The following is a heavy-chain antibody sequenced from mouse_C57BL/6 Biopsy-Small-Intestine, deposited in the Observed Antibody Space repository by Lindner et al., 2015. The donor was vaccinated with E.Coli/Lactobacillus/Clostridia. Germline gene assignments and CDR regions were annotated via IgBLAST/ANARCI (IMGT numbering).Heavy chain of an antibody. V-gene: IGHV1-4*01. D-gene: IGHD1-1*01. J-gene: IGHJ3*01. Sequence: SVKVSCKASGYTFTRYPMHWVRQAPGQRPEWMGWINAGNGNTKYSQKFQGRVTITSDTSASTAYMELRGLRSEDTAVYYCARVKFSGYDPFDSWGQGTMVTVSS. CDR3: ARVKFSGYDPFDS. CDR2: INAGNGNT. CDR1: GYTFTRYP.